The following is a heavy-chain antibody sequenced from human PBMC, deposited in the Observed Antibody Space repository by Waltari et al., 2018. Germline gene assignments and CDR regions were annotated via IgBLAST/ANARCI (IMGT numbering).Heavy chain of an antibody. J-gene: IGHJ4*02. V-gene: IGHV1-24*01. CDR2: FEPEDGET. Sequence: QVQLVQSGAEVKKPGASVKVSCKVSGYTLTELSMHWVRQAPGKGLEWMGGFEPEDGETSYGQKFQGRVTMNEDTSTDTAYMERSSLRAEDTAVYYCATPRGYALFDYWGQGTLVTVSS. CDR1: GYTLTELS. D-gene: IGHD5-12*01. CDR3: ATPRGYALFDY.